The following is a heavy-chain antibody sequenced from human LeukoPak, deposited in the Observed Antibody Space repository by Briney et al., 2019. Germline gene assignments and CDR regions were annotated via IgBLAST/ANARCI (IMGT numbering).Heavy chain of an antibody. CDR3: AREGGFYRPLDY. CDR2: VHLDGRT. V-gene: IGHV4-4*02. J-gene: IGHJ4*02. D-gene: IGHD3-3*01. Sequence: TSETLSLTCGVSGGSITTTNWWTWVRQPPGKGLEWIGEVHLDGRTNYNPSLESRLTIAVDLSENHISLRLTSVTAADTAVYYCAREGGFYRPLDYSGQGTLVTVSS. CDR1: GGSITTTNW.